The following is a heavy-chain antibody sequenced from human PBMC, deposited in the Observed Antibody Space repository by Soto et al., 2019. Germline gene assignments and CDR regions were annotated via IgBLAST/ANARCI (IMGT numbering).Heavy chain of an antibody. J-gene: IGHJ6*03. Sequence: QVQLVQSGGEVKKPGASVRISCRASGYTFTNHYIHWVRQAPGQGLEWMGIINPSVGSTSYARKFQVRVTMARDTSNNSVSMDLSSVTSEDTAVYFCARGLRHTSAIGRFYYGYMAIWGTGTAVTVSS. CDR1: GYTFTNHY. CDR2: INPSVGST. CDR3: ARGLRHTSAIGRFYYGYMAI. V-gene: IGHV1-46*03. D-gene: IGHD2-2*02.